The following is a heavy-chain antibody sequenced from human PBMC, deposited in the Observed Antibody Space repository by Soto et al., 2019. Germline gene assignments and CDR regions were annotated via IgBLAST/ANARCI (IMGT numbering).Heavy chain of an antibody. D-gene: IGHD1-26*01. CDR2: IWYDGSNK. J-gene: IGHJ6*02. CDR3: ARDSLSGSYWGGSYYYYGMDV. V-gene: IGHV3-33*01. CDR1: GFTFSSYG. Sequence: GGSLRLSCAASGFTFSSYGMHWVRQAPGKGLEWVAVIWYDGSNKYYADSVKGRFTISRDNSKNTLYLQMNSLRAEDTAVYYCARDSLSGSYWGGSYYYYGMDVWGQGTTVTVSS.